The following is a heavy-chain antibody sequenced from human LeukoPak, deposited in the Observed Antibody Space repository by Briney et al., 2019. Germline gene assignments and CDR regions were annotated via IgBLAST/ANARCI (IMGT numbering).Heavy chain of an antibody. D-gene: IGHD4-11*01. V-gene: IGHV1-69*05. Sequence: GASVKVSCKASGGTFSSYAISWVRQAPGQGLEWMGGIIPTFGTANYAQKFQGRVTITTDESTSTAYMELSSLRSEDTAVYYCARAPGRGFTVTKYYYYYMDVWGKGTTVTVSS. CDR1: GGTFSSYA. CDR3: ARAPGRGFTVTKYYYYYMDV. J-gene: IGHJ6*03. CDR2: IIPTFGTA.